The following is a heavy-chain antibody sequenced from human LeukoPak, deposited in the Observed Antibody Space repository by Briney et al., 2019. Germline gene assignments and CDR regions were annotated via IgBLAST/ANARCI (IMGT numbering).Heavy chain of an antibody. CDR3: AKVPYYGDYIGYYFDY. V-gene: IGHV3-23*01. J-gene: IGHJ4*02. CDR1: VFTFSSYA. D-gene: IGHD4-17*01. Sequence: GGSLRLSCAASVFTFSSYAMSWVRQAPGKGLEWVSAISGSGGSTYYADSVKGRFTISRDNSKNTLYLQMNSLRAEDAAVYCCAKVPYYGDYIGYYFDYWGQGTLVTVSS. CDR2: ISGSGGST.